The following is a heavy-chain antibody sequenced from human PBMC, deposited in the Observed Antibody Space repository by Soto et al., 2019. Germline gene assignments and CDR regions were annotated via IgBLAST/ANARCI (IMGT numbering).Heavy chain of an antibody. CDR1: GFTFSSYW. D-gene: IGHD3-9*01. V-gene: IGHV3-7*01. CDR3: ASRIEVRRKLRYFDWFPDAFDI. J-gene: IGHJ3*02. Sequence: EVQLVESGGGLVQPGGSLRLSCAASGFTFSSYWMSWVRQAPGKGLEWVANIKQDGSEKYYVDSVKGRFTISRDNAKNSLYLQMNSLRAEDTAVYYCASRIEVRRKLRYFDWFPDAFDIWGQGTMVTVSS. CDR2: IKQDGSEK.